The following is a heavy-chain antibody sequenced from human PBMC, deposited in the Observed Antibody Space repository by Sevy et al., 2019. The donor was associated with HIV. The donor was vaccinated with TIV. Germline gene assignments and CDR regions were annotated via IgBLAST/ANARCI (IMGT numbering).Heavy chain of an antibody. CDR1: GGSISGHY. D-gene: IGHD3-22*01. Sequence: SETLSLTCTVSGGSISGHYWGWIRQSPGKGLEWIAYMYDSGSSNYNTSLRGRVTISVDTSKNQIFLRLSAVTAADTAVYYCARGGALTYYDTSGFQNYFDSWGPGNLVTVSS. V-gene: IGHV4-59*11. CDR3: ARGGALTYYDTSGFQNYFDS. CDR2: MYDSGSS. J-gene: IGHJ4*02.